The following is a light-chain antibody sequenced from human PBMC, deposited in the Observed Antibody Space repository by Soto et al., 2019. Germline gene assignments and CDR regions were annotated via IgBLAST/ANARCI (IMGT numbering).Light chain of an antibody. J-gene: IGKJ5*01. V-gene: IGKV3-15*01. Sequence: EIVMTQSPATLSVSPGERATLSCRASQSVSSNLAWYQQKPGQAPRLLNYGASTRATGIPARFSGSGSGTEFTLTISSLQSEDFAVYYCQQYNNWRTFGQGTRLEIK. CDR3: QQYNNWRT. CDR2: GAS. CDR1: QSVSSN.